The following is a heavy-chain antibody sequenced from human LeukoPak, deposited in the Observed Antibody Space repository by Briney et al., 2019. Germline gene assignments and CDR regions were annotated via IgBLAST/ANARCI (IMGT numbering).Heavy chain of an antibody. D-gene: IGHD3-10*01. V-gene: IGHV1-2*06. CDR2: IVPKSGDT. J-gene: IGHJ4*02. Sequence: ASVTVSCKASGYKFTDKHLHWVRQAAGLGLEWMGRIVPKSGDTDYAQQFQGRVTMTRDTSINTAYMELIRLTSDDTAVYFCVRENWFIANWGQGTQVTVSS. CDR3: VRENWFIAN. CDR1: GYKFTDKH.